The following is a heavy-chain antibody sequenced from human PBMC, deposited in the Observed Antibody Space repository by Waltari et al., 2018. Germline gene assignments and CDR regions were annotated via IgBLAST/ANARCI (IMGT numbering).Heavy chain of an antibody. CDR3: ARGYDSSGYYIHYFDY. CDR1: GFTFSSYG. D-gene: IGHD3-22*01. CDR2: IWDEGSNK. J-gene: IGHJ4*02. Sequence: QVQLVESGGGVVQPGRSLRLSCAASGFTFSSYGMHWVRQAPGKGLEWVAVIWDEGSNKYYAGSVKGRFTISRDNSKNTLYLQMNSLRAEDTAVYYCARGYDSSGYYIHYFDYWGQGTLVTVSS. V-gene: IGHV3-33*01.